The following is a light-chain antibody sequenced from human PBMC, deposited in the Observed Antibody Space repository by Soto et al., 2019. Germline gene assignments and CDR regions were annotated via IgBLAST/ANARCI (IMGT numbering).Light chain of an antibody. CDR3: QQYGSSRT. CDR2: GAS. J-gene: IGKJ1*01. V-gene: IGKV3-20*01. Sequence: ELVLTQSPGTLSLSPGERATLSCRASQSVSSSYLAWYQQKPGQAPRLLIYGASSRATGIPDRFSGSGSGTDFTLTISRLEPEDFAVYYCQQYGSSRTFGQGTKGDIK. CDR1: QSVSSSY.